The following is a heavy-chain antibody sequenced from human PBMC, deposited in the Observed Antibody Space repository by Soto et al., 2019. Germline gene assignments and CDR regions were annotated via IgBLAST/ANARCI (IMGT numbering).Heavy chain of an antibody. CDR2: IIPILGIA. D-gene: IGHD2-2*01. Sequence: SVKVSCKASGGTFSSYTISWVRQAPGQGLEWMGRIIPILGIANYAQKFQGRVTITADKSTSTAYMELSSLRSEDTAVYYCARDRRYCSSTSCPDYYYYYMDVWGKGTTVTVSS. CDR3: ARDRRYCSSTSCPDYYYYYMDV. CDR1: GGTFSSYT. J-gene: IGHJ6*03. V-gene: IGHV1-69*04.